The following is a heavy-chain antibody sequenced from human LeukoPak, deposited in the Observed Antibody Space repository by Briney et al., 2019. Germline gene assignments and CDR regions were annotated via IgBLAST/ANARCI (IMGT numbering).Heavy chain of an antibody. Sequence: GGSLRLSCTPLGLGSNIFGLHWVRQAPGRGLGWVEFIQYDGSNEYYADSVKGRFTIARDNSKSTLYLQMSSLRAEDSAVYYCARDLTYSGWYYFDQWGQGTLVSVSS. J-gene: IGHJ4*02. CDR3: ARDLTYSGWYYFDQ. D-gene: IGHD6-19*01. CDR1: GLGSNIFG. CDR2: IQYDGSNE. V-gene: IGHV3-30*02.